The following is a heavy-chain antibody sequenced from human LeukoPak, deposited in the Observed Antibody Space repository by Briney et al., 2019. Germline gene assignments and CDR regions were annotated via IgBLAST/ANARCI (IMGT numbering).Heavy chain of an antibody. CDR1: GGSFSTYY. J-gene: IGHJ4*03. CDR3: ARGPTISETGYFDY. CDR2: INHRGDT. D-gene: IGHD1-1*01. Sequence: PSETLSLTCAVYGGSFSTYYWSWIRQSPGKGLERIAEINHRGDTNYNASVKSRVTISVDTSKNQFSLKVRSLTAADTAVYYCARGPTISETGYFDYWGQGTLVTVSS. V-gene: IGHV4-34*01.